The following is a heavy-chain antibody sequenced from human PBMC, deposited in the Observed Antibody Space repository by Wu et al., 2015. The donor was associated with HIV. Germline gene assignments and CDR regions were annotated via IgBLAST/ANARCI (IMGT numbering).Heavy chain of an antibody. CDR2: ISAYNGNT. CDR3: ARTVSGHDYFDF. Sequence: QVQLVQSGAEVKKPGASVKVSCKTSGYTFTSYGISWVRQAPGQGLEWMGWISAYNGNTNYAQKFQGRVTMTTDTSTSTAYMELRSLRSADTAVYYCARTVSGHDYFDFWGQGSLVTVSS. D-gene: IGHD3-3*01. J-gene: IGHJ4*02. V-gene: IGHV1-18*01. CDR1: GYTFTSYG.